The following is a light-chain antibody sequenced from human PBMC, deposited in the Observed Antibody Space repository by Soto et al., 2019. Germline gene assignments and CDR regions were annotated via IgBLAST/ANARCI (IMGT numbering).Light chain of an antibody. CDR2: GAS. V-gene: IGKV1-27*01. CDR3: QQHNDWPT. Sequence: DIQVTQSPSSLSASLGDRVSISCRASRDISNYLAWYQQTPGQVPRLLISGASTLHSGVPSRFSGSGSGTDFILTISSVESEDFAIYYCQQHNDWPTFGQGTRLEIK. J-gene: IGKJ5*01. CDR1: RDISNY.